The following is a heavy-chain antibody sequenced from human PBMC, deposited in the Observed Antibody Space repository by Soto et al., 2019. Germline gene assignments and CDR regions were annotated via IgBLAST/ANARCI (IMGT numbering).Heavy chain of an antibody. V-gene: IGHV1-8*01. CDR1: RYTFTSYD. J-gene: IGHJ3*02. Sequence: ASVKVSCKASRYTFTSYDINWVRQATGQGLEWMGWMNPNSGNTGYAQKFQGRVTMTRNTSISTAYMELSSLRSEDTAAYYCATATRVVAANDAFGSLGQGTMGTVSS. D-gene: IGHD2-15*01. CDR2: MNPNSGNT. CDR3: ATATRVVAANDAFGS.